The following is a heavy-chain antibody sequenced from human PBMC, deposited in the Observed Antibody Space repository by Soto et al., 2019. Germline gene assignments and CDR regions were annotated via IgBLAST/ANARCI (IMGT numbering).Heavy chain of an antibody. Sequence: EVQLVESGGGLVQPGGSLRLSCAASGFTFSSYWMHWVRQAPGKWLVWVSRIDNAGSSVRYADSVKGRFTISRDNAKNTLYLQMNSLRAEDTAVYYCTRVGGSVSGMDVWGKGTTVTVSS. CDR2: IDNAGSSV. V-gene: IGHV3-74*01. CDR3: TRVGGSVSGMDV. CDR1: GFTFSSYW. D-gene: IGHD1-26*01. J-gene: IGHJ6*04.